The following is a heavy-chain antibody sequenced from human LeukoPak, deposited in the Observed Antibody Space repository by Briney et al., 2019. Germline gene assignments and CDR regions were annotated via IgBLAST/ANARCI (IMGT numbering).Heavy chain of an antibody. CDR2: IWYDGSNK. CDR3: ARDLEDSSGWRPSWFDP. V-gene: IGHV3-33*01. Sequence: GRSLRLSCAASGFTFSSYGMHWVRQAPGKGLEWVAVIWYDGSNKYYADSVKGRFTISRDNSKNTLYLQMNSLRAEDTAVYYCARDLEDSSGWRPSWFDPWGQGTLVTVSS. J-gene: IGHJ5*02. CDR1: GFTFSSYG. D-gene: IGHD6-19*01.